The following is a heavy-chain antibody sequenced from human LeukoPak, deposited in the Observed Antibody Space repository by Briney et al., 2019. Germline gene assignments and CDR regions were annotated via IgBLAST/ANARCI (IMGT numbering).Heavy chain of an antibody. CDR2: ISGSGGST. CDR1: GFTFNNYA. D-gene: IGHD6-6*01. J-gene: IGHJ4*02. Sequence: GGSLRLSCAASGFTFNNYAMSWVRQAPGKGLEWVSAISGSGGSTYYADSVKGRFTISRDNAKNSLYLQMNSLRAEDTAVYYCVSRSSSSIDYWGQGTLVTVSS. CDR3: VSRSSSSIDY. V-gene: IGHV3-23*01.